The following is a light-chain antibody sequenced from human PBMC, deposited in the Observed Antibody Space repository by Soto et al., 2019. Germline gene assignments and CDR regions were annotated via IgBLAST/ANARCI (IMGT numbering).Light chain of an antibody. CDR1: QSVLSRSNNKDY. Sequence: DIVLTQSPDSLAVSLGERATINCKSSQSVLSRSNNKDYLAWYQPKPGQPPRLLISWASIRKSGVPDPFTGSGSGTGFTLTVSSLQAEDVSVYYCLQHYGAPSTFGGGTKVEIK. CDR3: LQHYGAPST. V-gene: IGKV4-1*01. J-gene: IGKJ4*01. CDR2: WAS.